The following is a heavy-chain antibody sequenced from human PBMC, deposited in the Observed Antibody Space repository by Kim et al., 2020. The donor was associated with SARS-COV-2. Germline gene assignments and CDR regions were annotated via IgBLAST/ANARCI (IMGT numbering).Heavy chain of an antibody. J-gene: IGHJ5*02. CDR2: IDPHSGAT. Sequence: ASVKVSCKASGYTFTGYNMNWVRQAPGQRLEWMGWIDPHSGATKYAEKFQGRVTMTRDTSITTAYMELTRLTSDDTAVFYCARGGGGSAYYGDRWGQGTLV. CDR3: ARGGGGSAYYGDR. D-gene: IGHD3-22*01. CDR1: GYTFTGYN. V-gene: IGHV1-2*02.